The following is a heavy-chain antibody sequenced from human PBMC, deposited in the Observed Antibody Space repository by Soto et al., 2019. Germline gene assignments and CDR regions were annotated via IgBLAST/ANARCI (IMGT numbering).Heavy chain of an antibody. CDR3: ARRKGSGLRAYYYGSGSYSLYFDY. CDR2: IYYSGIT. CDR1: GGSISSSSYY. D-gene: IGHD3-10*01. V-gene: IGHV4-39*01. J-gene: IGHJ4*02. Sequence: SETLSLTCTVSGGSISSSSYYWGGIGHPPGKGLEWIGSIYYSGITYYNPSLKSRVTISVDTSKNQFSLKLSSVTAADTAVYYCARRKGSGLRAYYYGSGSYSLYFDYWGQGTLVTVSS.